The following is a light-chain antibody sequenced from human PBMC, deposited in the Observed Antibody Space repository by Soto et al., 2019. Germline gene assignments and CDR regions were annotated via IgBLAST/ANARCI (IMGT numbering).Light chain of an antibody. CDR1: SSDIGNYNS. J-gene: IGLJ1*01. Sequence: QSALTQPASASGSPGQSVTISCTGTSSDIGNYNSVSWYQQHPGKAPKLMIYEVTKRPSGVPDRFSGSKSGNTASLTVSGRQAEDEADDYCKSYVDSSILYVFGTGTKLTVL. V-gene: IGLV2-8*01. CDR2: EVT. CDR3: KSYVDSSILYV.